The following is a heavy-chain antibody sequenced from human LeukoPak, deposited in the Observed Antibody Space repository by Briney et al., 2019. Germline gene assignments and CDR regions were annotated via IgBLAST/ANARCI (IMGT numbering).Heavy chain of an antibody. J-gene: IGHJ6*02. Sequence: PSETLSLTCTVSGGSISSYYWSWIRQPPGKGLGWIGYIYYSGSTNYNPSLKSRVTISVDTSKNQFSLKLSSVTAADTAVYYCARDDYGDPTYYYGMDVWGQGTTVTVSS. D-gene: IGHD4-17*01. V-gene: IGHV4-59*01. CDR3: ARDDYGDPTYYYGMDV. CDR2: IYYSGST. CDR1: GGSISSYY.